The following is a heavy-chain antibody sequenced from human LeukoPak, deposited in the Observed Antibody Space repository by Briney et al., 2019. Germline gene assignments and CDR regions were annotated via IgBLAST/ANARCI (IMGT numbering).Heavy chain of an antibody. CDR1: GFTFSSYE. J-gene: IGHJ5*02. V-gene: IGHV3-48*03. D-gene: IGHD5-12*01. CDR3: ATLPSGYDSWFDP. CDR2: ISSSGSTI. Sequence: GGSLRLSCAASGFTFSSYEMNWVCQARGKGLEWVSYISSSGSTIYYADSVKGRFTISRDNAKNSLYLQMNSLRAEDTAVYYCATLPSGYDSWFDPWGQGTLVTVSS.